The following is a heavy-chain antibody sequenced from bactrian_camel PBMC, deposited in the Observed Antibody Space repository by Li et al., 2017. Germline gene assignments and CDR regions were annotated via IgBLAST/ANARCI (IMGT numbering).Heavy chain of an antibody. CDR3: ATELADHCYSSSWFKSTTYNW. CDR1: GYAYDNPA. CDR2: IYTGGDGHT. J-gene: IGHJ4*01. V-gene: IGHV3S63*01. D-gene: IGHD2*01. Sequence: HVQLVESGGGSVQAGESLRLSCVARGYAYDNPAMGWFRLAPGKEREGVASIYTGGDGHTFYADSVKGRFTISQDSAKNTMYLQMNSLKPEDTAMYYCATELADHCYSSSWFKSTTYNWWGQGTQVTVS.